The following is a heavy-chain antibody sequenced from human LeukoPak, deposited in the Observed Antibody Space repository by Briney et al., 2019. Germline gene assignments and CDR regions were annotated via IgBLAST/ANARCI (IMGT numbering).Heavy chain of an antibody. CDR2: ISGSGGST. CDR3: AKDRDIVVVVAAIDY. J-gene: IGHJ4*02. D-gene: IGHD2-15*01. V-gene: IGHV3-23*01. Sequence: GGSLRLSCAASGFTFSSYGMSWVRQAPGKGLEWVSAISGSGGSTYYADSVKGRFTISRDNSKNTLYLQMNSLRAEDTAVYYCAKDRDIVVVVAAIDYWGQGTLVTVSS. CDR1: GFTFSSYG.